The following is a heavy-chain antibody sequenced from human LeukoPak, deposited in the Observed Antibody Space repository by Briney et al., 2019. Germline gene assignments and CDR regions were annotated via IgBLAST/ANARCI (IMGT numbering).Heavy chain of an antibody. D-gene: IGHD6-13*01. V-gene: IGHV3-30*02. CDR3: AKDPEPVLSPWQQLAYGGAFDI. J-gene: IGHJ3*02. CDR2: IRYDGSNK. Sequence: GGSLRLSCAASGFTFSSYGMNWVRQAPGKGLEWVAFIRYDGSNKYYADSVKGRFTISRDNSKNTLYLQMNSLRAEDTAVYYCAKDPEPVLSPWQQLAYGGAFDIWGQGTMVTVSS. CDR1: GFTFSSYG.